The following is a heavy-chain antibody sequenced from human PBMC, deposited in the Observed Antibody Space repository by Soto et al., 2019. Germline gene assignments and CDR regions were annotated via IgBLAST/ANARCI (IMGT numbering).Heavy chain of an antibody. D-gene: IGHD3-22*01. V-gene: IGHV1-69*01. CDR1: GGTFSRHA. J-gene: IGHJ4*02. CDR2: IIPIFGTA. CDR3: ARGWGYDSNDYYYAY. Sequence: QVQLVQSGAEVRKPGSSVKVSCKASGGTFSRHAISWLRQAPGQGLEWMGGIIPIFGTANHAQKFQGRVTIIADESKSTVYMELSSLRSEDTAMYYCARGWGYDSNDYYYAYWGQGTLVIVSS.